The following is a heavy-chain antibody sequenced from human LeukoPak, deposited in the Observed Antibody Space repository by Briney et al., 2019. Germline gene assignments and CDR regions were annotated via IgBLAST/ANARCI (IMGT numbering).Heavy chain of an antibody. V-gene: IGHV4-34*01. J-gene: IGHJ6*04. CDR1: GGSFSGYD. CDR2: INHSGST. D-gene: IGHD2/OR15-2a*01. Sequence: PSETLSLTCAVYGGSFSGYDWSWIRQPPGKGLEWIGEINHSGSTNYNPSLKSRVTISVDTSKNQFSLKLSSVTAADTAVYYCARGRDSTTLLRYGMDVWGKGTTLTVSS. CDR3: ARGRDSTTLLRYGMDV.